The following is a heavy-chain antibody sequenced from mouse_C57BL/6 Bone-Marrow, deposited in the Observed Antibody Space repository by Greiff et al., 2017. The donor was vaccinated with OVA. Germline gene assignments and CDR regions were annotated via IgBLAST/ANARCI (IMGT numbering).Heavy chain of an antibody. J-gene: IGHJ3*01. Sequence: EVQLVESGPGLVKPSQSLSLTCSVTGYSITSGYYWNWIRQFPGNKLEWMGYISYDGSNNYNPSLKNRISITRDTSKNQFFLKLNSVTTEDTATYYCARDHDPWFAYWGQGTLVTVSA. CDR1: GYSITSGYY. CDR2: ISYDGSN. D-gene: IGHD2-3*01. CDR3: ARDHDPWFAY. V-gene: IGHV3-6*01.